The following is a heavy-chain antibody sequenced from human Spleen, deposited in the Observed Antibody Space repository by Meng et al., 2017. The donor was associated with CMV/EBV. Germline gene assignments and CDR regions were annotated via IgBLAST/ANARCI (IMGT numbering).Heavy chain of an antibody. Sequence: SVKVSCKASGGTFISYAISWVRQAPGQGLEWMGGIIPIFGTANYAQKFQGRVTITTDESTSTAYMKLSSLRSEDTAVYYCARDSSSAKLDYYGMDVWGQGTTVTVSS. D-gene: IGHD6-6*01. CDR2: IIPIFGTA. J-gene: IGHJ6*02. V-gene: IGHV1-69*05. CDR1: GGTFISYA. CDR3: ARDSSSAKLDYYGMDV.